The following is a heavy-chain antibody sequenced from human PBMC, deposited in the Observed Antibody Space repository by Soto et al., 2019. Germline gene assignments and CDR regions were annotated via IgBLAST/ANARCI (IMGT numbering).Heavy chain of an antibody. Sequence: PSETLSLTCTVSGVSISSGDYYWSWIRQPPGKGLEWIGYIYYSGSTNYNPSLKSRVTISVDTSKNQFSLKMSSVTAADTAVYYCARLATRYYFDYWGQGTLVTVSS. D-gene: IGHD1-1*01. CDR1: GVSISSGDYY. CDR3: ARLATRYYFDY. J-gene: IGHJ4*02. V-gene: IGHV4-61*08. CDR2: IYYSGST.